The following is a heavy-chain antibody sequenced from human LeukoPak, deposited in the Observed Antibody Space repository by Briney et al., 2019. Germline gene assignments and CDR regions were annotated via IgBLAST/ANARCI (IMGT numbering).Heavy chain of an antibody. D-gene: IGHD1-26*01. CDR2: IYWDDDK. V-gene: IGHV2-5*02. CDR3: AHSLPRGYFDY. CDR1: GFSLRTSGVG. Sequence: SGPTLVKPPQPLTLTCTFSGFSLRTSGVGVGWIRQPPGKALEWLALIYWDDDKRYSPSLKSRLTITKNTSKNQVVLTMTKMAPVDTAAYYCAHSLPRGYFDYWGQGTLVTVPS. J-gene: IGHJ4*02.